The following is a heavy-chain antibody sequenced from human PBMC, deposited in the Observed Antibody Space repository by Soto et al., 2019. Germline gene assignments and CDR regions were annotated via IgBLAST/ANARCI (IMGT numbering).Heavy chain of an antibody. V-gene: IGHV3-30*18. J-gene: IGHJ6*02. Sequence: QVQLVESGGGVVQPGRSLRLSCAASGLSFSSHAMHWVRQAPGKGLEWVAVISYDARNTYYADSVKGRFTISRDNSKHTLYLQVNSLRVEDTAVYYCANAFGCSGTTCFESLGYYYYALDVWGQGTTVTVSS. CDR2: ISYDARNT. D-gene: IGHD2-2*01. CDR1: GLSFSSHA. CDR3: ANAFGCSGTTCFESLGYYYYALDV.